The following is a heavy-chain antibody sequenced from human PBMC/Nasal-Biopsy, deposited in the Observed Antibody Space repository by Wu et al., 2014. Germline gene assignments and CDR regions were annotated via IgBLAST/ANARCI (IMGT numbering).Heavy chain of an antibody. CDR3: ARDRMEDVVVTGIKGNYGMDV. D-gene: IGHD2-21*02. J-gene: IGHJ6*02. V-gene: IGHV4-31*03. Sequence: TLSLTCTVSGGSISSGDCYWSWLRQLPGKGLEYIGYIYYSGSTYSNPSLKSRVTISVDTSKNQFSLELSSVTAADTAVYYCARDRMEDVVVTGIKGNYGMDVWGPRDHGHRLL. CDR2: IYYSGST. CDR1: GGSISSGDCY.